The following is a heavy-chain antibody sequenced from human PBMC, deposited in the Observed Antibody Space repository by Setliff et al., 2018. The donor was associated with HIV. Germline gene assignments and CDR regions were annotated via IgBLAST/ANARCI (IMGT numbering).Heavy chain of an antibody. CDR2: TYTSGST. CDR1: GGSISSYY. V-gene: IGHV4-4*09. D-gene: IGHD4-17*01. CDR3: ARVQMAYAAFDV. J-gene: IGHJ3*01. Sequence: SSETLSLTCTVSGGSISSYYWSWIRQSPGKGLEWIGYTYTSGSTNYNHNPSLKSRVTISVDTSKNRFSLKLSSVTAADTAVYYCARVQMAYAAFDVWGQGTMVTVS.